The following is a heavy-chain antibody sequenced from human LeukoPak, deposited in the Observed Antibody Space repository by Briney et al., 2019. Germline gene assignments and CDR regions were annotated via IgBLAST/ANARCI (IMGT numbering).Heavy chain of an antibody. D-gene: IGHD6-13*01. J-gene: IGHJ4*02. V-gene: IGHV1-3*01. CDR1: GYTFTSYA. Sequence: GASVKVSCKASGYTFTSYAMHWVRQAPGQRLEWMGWINAGNGNTKYSQKFQGRVTITTDTSTSTAYMELRSLRSDDTAVYYCARDPPFGIAAAGTSGLRFDYWGQGTLVTVSS. CDR2: INAGNGNT. CDR3: ARDPPFGIAAAGTSGLRFDY.